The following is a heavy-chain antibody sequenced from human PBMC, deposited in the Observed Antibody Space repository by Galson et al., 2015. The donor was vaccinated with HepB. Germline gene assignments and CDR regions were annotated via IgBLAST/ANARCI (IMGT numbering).Heavy chain of an antibody. CDR2: IIPIFGTA. CDR1: GGTFSSYA. CDR3: ARGDLTGYYIEYDY. D-gene: IGHD3-9*01. Sequence: VKVSCKASGGTFSSYAISWVRQAPGQGLEWMGGIIPIFGTANYAQKFQGRVTITADESTSTAYMELSSLRSEDTAVYYCARGDLTGYYIEYDYWGQGTLVTVSS. J-gene: IGHJ4*02. V-gene: IGHV1-69*13.